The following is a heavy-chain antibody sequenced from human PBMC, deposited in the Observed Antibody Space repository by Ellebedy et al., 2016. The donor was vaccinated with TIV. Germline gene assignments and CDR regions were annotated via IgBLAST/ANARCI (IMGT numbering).Heavy chain of an antibody. Sequence: PGGSLRLSCVASGFTFSDYYMSWIRQAPGKGLEWVSTISTSSSYTKCADSVKGRFTVSRDDAKNSLYLHMNSLKAEDTAVYYCARWYGSGTYYLDPWGQGTLVTVSS. CDR1: GFTFSDYY. V-gene: IGHV3-11*06. D-gene: IGHD3-10*01. CDR3: ARWYGSGTYYLDP. CDR2: ISTSSSYT. J-gene: IGHJ5*01.